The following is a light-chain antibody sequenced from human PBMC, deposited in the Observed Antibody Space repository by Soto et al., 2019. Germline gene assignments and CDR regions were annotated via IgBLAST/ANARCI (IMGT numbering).Light chain of an antibody. CDR2: DVS. CDR1: SSDVGAYNY. J-gene: IGLJ2*01. V-gene: IGLV2-14*01. CDR3: SPYTGSSTI. Sequence: QSALTQPASVSGSPGQSITISCTGTSSDVGAYNYVSWYQQFPDKAPKFIIYDVSDRPSGVSDRFPGSKSGNTASLSISGLRSEDEAGYSCSPYTGSSTILGGGTKLTVL.